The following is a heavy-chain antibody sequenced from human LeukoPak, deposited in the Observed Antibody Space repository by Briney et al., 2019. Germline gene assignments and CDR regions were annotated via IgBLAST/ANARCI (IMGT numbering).Heavy chain of an antibody. D-gene: IGHD3-3*01. Sequence: GGSPRLSCAASGFTFSSYWMSWVRPAPGKGLEWVANIKQDGSEKYYVDSVKGRFTISRDNAKNSLYLQMNSLRAEDTAVYYCARADDFWSGYYLGLIFDYWGQGTLVTVSS. J-gene: IGHJ4*02. CDR1: GFTFSSYW. V-gene: IGHV3-7*01. CDR2: IKQDGSEK. CDR3: ARADDFWSGYYLGLIFDY.